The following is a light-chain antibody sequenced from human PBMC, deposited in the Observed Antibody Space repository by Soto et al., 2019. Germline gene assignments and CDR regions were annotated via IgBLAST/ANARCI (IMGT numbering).Light chain of an antibody. J-gene: IGKJ1*01. CDR3: HEYNNWPPWT. V-gene: IGKV3D-15*01. Sequence: VMTQSPVTLSVSPGETATLSCKASQNILRTLAWYQQKPGQPPRLLIYGASTRVTGIPDRFSGNGSGTDVTLTISSLHSEDFAVYYCHEYNNWPPWTFGKGTEVEV. CDR2: GAS. CDR1: QNILRT.